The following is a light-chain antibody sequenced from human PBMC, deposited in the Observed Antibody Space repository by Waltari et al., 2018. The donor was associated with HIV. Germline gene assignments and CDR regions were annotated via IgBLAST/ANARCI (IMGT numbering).Light chain of an antibody. CDR3: AAWDDSLSGWV. V-gene: IGLV1-47*01. CDR2: RNN. CDR1: SSNIGSHY. Sequence: QSVLTQPPSASGTPGQRVTISCSGSSSNIGSHYVYWYQQLPGTTPKLLIYRNNPRPSGVPDRFSGSKSVTSASLAISGLRSEDEADYYCAAWDDSLSGWVFGGGTKLTVL. J-gene: IGLJ3*02.